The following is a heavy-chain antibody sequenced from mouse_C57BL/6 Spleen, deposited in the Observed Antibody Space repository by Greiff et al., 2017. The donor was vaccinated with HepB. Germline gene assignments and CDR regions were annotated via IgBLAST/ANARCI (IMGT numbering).Heavy chain of an antibody. CDR2: IYPGSGST. Sequence: VQLQQPGAELVKPGASVKMSCKASGYTFTSYWITWVKQRPGQGLEWIGDIYPGSGSTNYNEKFKSKATLTVDTSSSTAYMQLSSLTSEDSAVYYCARERGYYGSSYGYFDVWGTGTTVTVSS. CDR1: GYTFTSYW. V-gene: IGHV1-55*01. CDR3: ARERGYYGSSYGYFDV. D-gene: IGHD1-1*01. J-gene: IGHJ1*03.